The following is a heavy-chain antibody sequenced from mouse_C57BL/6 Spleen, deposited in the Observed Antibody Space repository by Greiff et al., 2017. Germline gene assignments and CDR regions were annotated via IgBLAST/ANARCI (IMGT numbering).Heavy chain of an antibody. Sequence: QVQLKESGAELAKPGASVKLSCKASGYTFTSYWMHWVKQRPGQGLEWIGYINPSSGYTKYNQKFKDKATLTADKSSSTAYMQLSSLTYEDSAVYYCARKVVARGGAMDYWGQGTSVTVSS. CDR1: GYTFTSYW. CDR3: ARKVVARGGAMDY. J-gene: IGHJ4*01. CDR2: INPSSGYT. V-gene: IGHV1-7*01. D-gene: IGHD1-1*01.